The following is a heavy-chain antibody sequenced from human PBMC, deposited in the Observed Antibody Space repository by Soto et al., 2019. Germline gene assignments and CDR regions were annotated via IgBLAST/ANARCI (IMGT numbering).Heavy chain of an antibody. V-gene: IGHV3-23*01. CDR1: GFTFRSYA. CDR3: APGYSSSWEFDY. Sequence: EVHLLESGGGLVQPGGSLRLSCAASGFTFRSYAMNWVRQAPGKGLEWVSGIRGNGGSTYYADSVKGRFTISRDNSKNTLYLQMNSLRIEDTAVYYCAPGYSSSWEFDYWGQGTLVTVSS. CDR2: IRGNGGST. J-gene: IGHJ4*02. D-gene: IGHD6-13*01.